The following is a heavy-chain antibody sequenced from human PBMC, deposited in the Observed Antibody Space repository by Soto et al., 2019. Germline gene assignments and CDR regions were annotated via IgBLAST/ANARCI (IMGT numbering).Heavy chain of an antibody. CDR3: AKELSYNSGRPFDY. CDR1: GFAFSSSA. J-gene: IGHJ4*02. Sequence: GGSLRLSCAASGFAFSSSAMTWVRQAPGKGLEWVSSISASGGATFYTDSVEGRFTVSSHNSKNTLYLQMNSLRAEDTALYYCAKELSYNSGRPFDYWGQGTLVTVSS. V-gene: IGHV3-23*01. D-gene: IGHD3-10*01. CDR2: ISASGGAT.